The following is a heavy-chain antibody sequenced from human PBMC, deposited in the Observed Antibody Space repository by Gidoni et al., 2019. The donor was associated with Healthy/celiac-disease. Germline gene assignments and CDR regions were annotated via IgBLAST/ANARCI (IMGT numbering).Heavy chain of an antibody. CDR3: ARGFRYCSGGSCYSEADY. D-gene: IGHD2-15*01. J-gene: IGHJ4*02. CDR1: GFTFSSYW. Sequence: EVQLVESGGGLVQPGGSLRLSCAASGFTFSSYWMSWVRQAPGKGLEWVANIKQDGSEKYYVDSVKGRFTISRDNAKNSLYLQMNSLRAEDTAVYYCARGFRYCSGGSCYSEADYWGQGTLVTVSS. CDR2: IKQDGSEK. V-gene: IGHV3-7*04.